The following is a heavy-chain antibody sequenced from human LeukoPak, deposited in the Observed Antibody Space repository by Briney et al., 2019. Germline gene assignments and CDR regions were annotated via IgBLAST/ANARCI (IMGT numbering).Heavy chain of an antibody. V-gene: IGHV3-7*01. J-gene: IGHJ6*03. CDR3: ARAPIDSSSWYHYYYYMDV. CDR2: IKQDGSEK. CDR1: GFTFSSYA. D-gene: IGHD6-13*01. Sequence: GGSLRLSCAASGFTFSSYAMSWVRQAPGKGLEWVANIKQDGSEKYYVDSVKGRFTISRDNAKNSLYLQMDSLRAEDTAVYYCARAPIDSSSWYHYYYYMDVWGKGTTVTVSS.